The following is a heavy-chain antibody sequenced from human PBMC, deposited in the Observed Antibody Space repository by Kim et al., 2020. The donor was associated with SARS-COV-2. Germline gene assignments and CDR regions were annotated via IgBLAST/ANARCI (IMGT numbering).Heavy chain of an antibody. D-gene: IGHD3-3*01. J-gene: IGHJ3*02. CDR3: VKGPWGGWSGHGGAFDI. Sequence: GGSLRLSCSASGFTFSSYAMHWVRQAPGKGLEYVSAISSNGGSTYYADSVKGRFTISRDNSKNTLYLQMSSLRAEDTAVYYCVKGPWGGWSGHGGAFDIWGQGTMVTVSS. V-gene: IGHV3-64D*06. CDR1: GFTFSSYA. CDR2: ISSNGGST.